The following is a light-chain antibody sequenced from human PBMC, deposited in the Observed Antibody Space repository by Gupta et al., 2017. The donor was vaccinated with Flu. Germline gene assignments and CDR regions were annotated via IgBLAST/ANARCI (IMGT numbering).Light chain of an antibody. CDR2: DVS. J-gene: IGKJ4*01. CDR3: QQYGNIPVT. V-gene: IGKV1-33*01. CDR1: QDISIY. Sequence: DIHMTQSPSSLSASEGDRVTITCQASQDISIYLNWYQQQPGKAPKLLIYDVSNLERGVPSRFSGSGSGTNFTITISSLQPEDVATYYCQQYGNIPVTFGGGTKVEIK.